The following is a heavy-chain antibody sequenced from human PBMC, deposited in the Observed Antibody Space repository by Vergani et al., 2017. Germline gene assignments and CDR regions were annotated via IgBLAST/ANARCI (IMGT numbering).Heavy chain of an antibody. D-gene: IGHD3-3*01. CDR2: IIPIFGTA. CDR1: GGTFSSYA. J-gene: IGHJ6*03. CDR3: ARDYRPLDFWSGYSQFDYYYYMDV. V-gene: IGHV1-69*12. Sequence: QVQLVQSGAEVKKPGSSVKVSCKASGGTFSSYAISWVRQAPGQGLEWMGGIIPIFGTANYAQKFQGRVTITADESTSTAYMELSSLRSEDTAVYYCARDYRPLDFWSGYSQFDYYYYMDVWGKGTTVTVSS.